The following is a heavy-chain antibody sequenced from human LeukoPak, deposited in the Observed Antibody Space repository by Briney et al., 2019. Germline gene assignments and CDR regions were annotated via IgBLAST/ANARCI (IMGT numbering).Heavy chain of an antibody. Sequence: SETLSLTCTVSGGSISTYYWSWIRQPPGKGLAWIAYIHYSGSTNYNPSLKSRVTISVDTSKNLFSLRLTSVTAADTAVYYCARHSQHSRDLGSARNLDYWGQGTLVTVSS. J-gene: IGHJ4*02. V-gene: IGHV4-59*08. CDR3: ARHSQHSRDLGSARNLDY. CDR1: GGSISTYY. CDR2: IHYSGST. D-gene: IGHD1-14*01.